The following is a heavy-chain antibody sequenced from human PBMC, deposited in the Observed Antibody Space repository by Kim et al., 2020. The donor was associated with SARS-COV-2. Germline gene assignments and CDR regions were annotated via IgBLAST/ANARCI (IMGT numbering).Heavy chain of an antibody. J-gene: IGHJ3*02. CDR3: ARAFRLYYDSSGYYDSGAFDI. D-gene: IGHD3-22*01. CDR1: GFTFSRYS. CDR2: IDSSSSYI. Sequence: GGSLRLSCAASGFTFSRYSMNWVRQAPGKGLEWVSSIDSSSSYIYYADSVKGRFTISRDNAKNSLYLQMNSLRAEDTAVYYCARAFRLYYDSSGYYDSGAFDIWGQGTMVTVSS. V-gene: IGHV3-21*01.